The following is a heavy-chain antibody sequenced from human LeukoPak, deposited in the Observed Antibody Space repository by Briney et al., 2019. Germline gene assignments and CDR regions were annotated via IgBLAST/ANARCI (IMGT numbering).Heavy chain of an antibody. CDR3: ARHRDTAISKFSY. D-gene: IGHD5-18*01. CDR2: IYYSGST. Sequence: PSETLSLTCTVSGGSISGGSYYWGWIRQPPGKGLEWIGSIYYSGSTYYNPSLKSRVTISVDTSKNQFSLKLSSVTAADTAVYYCARHRDTAISKFSYWGQGTVVTVSS. J-gene: IGHJ4*02. V-gene: IGHV4-39*01. CDR1: GGSISGGSYY.